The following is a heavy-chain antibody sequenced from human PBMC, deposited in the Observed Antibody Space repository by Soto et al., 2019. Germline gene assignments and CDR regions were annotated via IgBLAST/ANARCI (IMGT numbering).Heavy chain of an antibody. V-gene: IGHV4-30-4*01. CDR1: GCSISSGDYY. CDR3: AGNSRLRYYYGMDV. J-gene: IGHJ6*02. Sequence: PSEALALSCAVSGCSISSGDYYWSWIRQPPGKGLEWIGYIYYSGSTYYNTSLKSPVTISVDTSKNQFSLKLSSVTAADTAVYYCAGNSRLRYYYGMDVWGQGTTVPVSS. CDR2: IYYSGST.